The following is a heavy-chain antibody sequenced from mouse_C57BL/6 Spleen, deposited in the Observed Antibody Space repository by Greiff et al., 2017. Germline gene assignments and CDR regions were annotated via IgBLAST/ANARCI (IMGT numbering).Heavy chain of an antibody. J-gene: IGHJ1*03. CDR3: ARSGPYDYGRSPSYWYFDV. V-gene: IGHV1-55*01. CDR1: GYTFTSYW. D-gene: IGHD1-1*01. Sequence: QVQLQQPGAELVKPGASVKMSCKASGYTFTSYWITWVKKRHGQGLEWIGDIYPGSGSTNYNEKFKSKATLTVDTSSSTAYMQLSRLTSEDSAIYYCARSGPYDYGRSPSYWYFDVWGTGTTVTVSS. CDR2: IYPGSGST.